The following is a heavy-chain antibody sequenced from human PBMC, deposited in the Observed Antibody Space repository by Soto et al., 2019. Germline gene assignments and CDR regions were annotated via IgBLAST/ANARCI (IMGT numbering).Heavy chain of an antibody. D-gene: IGHD5-12*01. CDR3: AKGTEASGHESPFDS. V-gene: IGHV3-49*04. Sequence: GSLRLSCTGSGLSCGAYSLKWVRQAAGKGLEWVGLSRNQTYHETPEYAAHVKDRFTITRDDSNSVAYLQMNSLRGEDTALYYCAKGTEASGHESPFDSWGQGTLVTVSS. J-gene: IGHJ4*02. CDR1: GLSCGAYS. CDR2: SRNQTYHETP.